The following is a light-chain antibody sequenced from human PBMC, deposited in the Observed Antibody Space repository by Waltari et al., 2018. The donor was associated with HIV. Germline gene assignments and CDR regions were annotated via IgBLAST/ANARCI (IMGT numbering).Light chain of an antibody. CDR1: QSVRSN. V-gene: IGKV3-15*01. CDR2: DAS. CDR3: QQYNNWWS. J-gene: IGKJ1*01. Sequence: EIVMTQSPATLSVSPGERATLSYRASQSVRSNLAWYQQKPGQAPRLLIYDASTRATGLPARFSGSGSRTEFTLTISSLQSEDFAIYYCQQYNNWWSFGQGTKVEIK.